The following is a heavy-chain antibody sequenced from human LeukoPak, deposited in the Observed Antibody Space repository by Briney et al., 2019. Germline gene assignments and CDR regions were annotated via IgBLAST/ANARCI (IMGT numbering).Heavy chain of an antibody. J-gene: IGHJ4*02. D-gene: IGHD6-19*01. Sequence: GSLRLSCAASAFTFSSYSMNWVRQAPGKGLEWVSSISSSSSYIYYADSVKGRFTISRDTAKNSLYLQMNTLRAADTAVFYCARDTRAVAGSFDYWGQGTLVTVSS. CDR3: ARDTRAVAGSFDY. CDR2: ISSSSSYI. V-gene: IGHV3-21*04. CDR1: AFTFSSYS.